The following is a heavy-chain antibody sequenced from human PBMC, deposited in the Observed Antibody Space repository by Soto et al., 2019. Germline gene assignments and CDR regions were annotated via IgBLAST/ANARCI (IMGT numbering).Heavy chain of an antibody. Sequence: SETLSLTCTVSGDSIYSSSYYWGWIRQPPGKGLEWIGSIHYTGTTYYNPSLRSRVTISVDTSNNQFSLKVNSVTAADKAVYYCVQTKYGPGSYYWNWGQGTLVTVSS. D-gene: IGHD3-10*01. CDR1: GDSIYSSSYY. V-gene: IGHV4-39*01. CDR2: IHYTGTT. CDR3: VQTKYGPGSYYWN. J-gene: IGHJ4*02.